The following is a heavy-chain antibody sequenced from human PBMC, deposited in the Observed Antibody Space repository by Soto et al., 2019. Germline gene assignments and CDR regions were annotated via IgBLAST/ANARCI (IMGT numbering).Heavy chain of an antibody. V-gene: IGHV3-53*04. CDR3: ARDRYSSGWLDAFDI. Sequence: EVQLVESGGGLVQPGGSLRLSCAASGFTVSSNYMSWVRQAPGKGLEWVSVIFTGGSTYYADSVKGRFTISRHSSKTTVHLQMNSLRAEATAVYYCARDRYSSGWLDAFDIWGQGTMVTGSS. J-gene: IGHJ3*02. D-gene: IGHD6-19*01. CDR1: GFTVSSNY. CDR2: IFTGGST.